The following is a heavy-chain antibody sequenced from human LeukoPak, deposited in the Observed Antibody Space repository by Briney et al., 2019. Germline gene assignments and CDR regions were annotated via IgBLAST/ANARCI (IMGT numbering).Heavy chain of an antibody. D-gene: IGHD3-10*01. CDR1: GYTLTELS. V-gene: IGHV1-24*01. Sequence: ASVKVSCKVSGYTLTELSMHWVRQAPGKGLEWMGGFDPEDGETIYAQKFQGRVTMTEDTSTDTAYMELSSLRSEDTAVYCCASPYGSSLSDYYYGMDVWGKGTTVTVSS. CDR3: ASPYGSSLSDYYYGMDV. J-gene: IGHJ6*04. CDR2: FDPEDGET.